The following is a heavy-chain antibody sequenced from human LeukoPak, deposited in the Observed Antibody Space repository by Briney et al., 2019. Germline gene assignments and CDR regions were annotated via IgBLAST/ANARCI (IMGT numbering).Heavy chain of an antibody. Sequence: GGSLRLSCAASGFTFSSYAMSWVRQAPGKGLEWVSVISAGGRITYYADSVKGRFTISRDNSKNTLNLQMNNLRVEDTAVYYCARVMTAITNWFDPWGQGTLVTVSS. D-gene: IGHD2-21*02. CDR1: GFTFSSYA. CDR2: ISAGGRIT. V-gene: IGHV3-23*01. J-gene: IGHJ5*02. CDR3: ARVMTAITNWFDP.